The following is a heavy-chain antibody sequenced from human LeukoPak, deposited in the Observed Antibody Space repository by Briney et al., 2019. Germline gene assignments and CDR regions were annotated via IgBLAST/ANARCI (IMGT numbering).Heavy chain of an antibody. D-gene: IGHD2-2*01. J-gene: IGHJ5*02. CDR1: GGTFSSYA. CDR3: AREPPLGYCSSTSCFDP. CDR2: IIPIFGTA. Sequence: SVKVSCKASGGTFSSYAISWVRQAPGQGLEWMGGIIPIFGTANYAQKFQGRVTITADESTSTAYMELSSPRSEDTAVYYCAREPPLGYCSSTSCFDPWGQGTLVTVSS. V-gene: IGHV1-69*13.